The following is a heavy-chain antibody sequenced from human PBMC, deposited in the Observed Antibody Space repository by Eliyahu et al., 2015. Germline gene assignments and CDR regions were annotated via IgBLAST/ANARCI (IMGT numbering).Heavy chain of an antibody. Sequence: QVQLVQSGAEVKKPGSSVKVSCKASGGXXSSYAIXWGRQAPGKGLEWRGGVIPXFGTANXAQKFQGRVTITADESTSTAYMXLSSLRSEDTAVYYCARDLMVVVAATGTDYYYYGMDVWGQGTTVTVSS. CDR3: ARDLMVVVAATGTDYYYYGMDV. J-gene: IGHJ6*02. CDR1: GGXXSSYA. D-gene: IGHD2-15*01. CDR2: VIPXFGTA. V-gene: IGHV1-69*01.